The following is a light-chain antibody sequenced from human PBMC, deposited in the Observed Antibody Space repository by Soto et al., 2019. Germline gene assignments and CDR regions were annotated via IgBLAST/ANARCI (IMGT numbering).Light chain of an antibody. CDR1: QSISSY. J-gene: IGKJ1*01. CDR3: QQSYSTPWK. CDR2: AAS. Sequence: DIQMTQSPSSLSASVGDRVTITCRASQSISSYLNWYQQKPGKAPKLLIYAASSLQSGVPSRFSGSGSGTDFTLTISSLQPEDFATYYCQQSYSTPWKFGQGT. V-gene: IGKV1-39*01.